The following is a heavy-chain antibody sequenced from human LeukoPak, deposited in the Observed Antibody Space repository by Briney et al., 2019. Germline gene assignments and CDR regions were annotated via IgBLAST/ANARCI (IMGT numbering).Heavy chain of an antibody. J-gene: IGHJ4*02. CDR3: ARGRIAVAATGVDY. V-gene: IGHV1-2*06. CDR1: GYTFTGYY. CDR2: INPNSGGT. Sequence: ASVKVSCKASGYTFTGYYMHWVRQAPGQGLEWMGRINPNSGGTNYAQKFQGRVTMTRDTSISTAYMELSRLRSDDTAVYFCARGRIAVAATGVDYWGQGTLVTVSS. D-gene: IGHD6-19*01.